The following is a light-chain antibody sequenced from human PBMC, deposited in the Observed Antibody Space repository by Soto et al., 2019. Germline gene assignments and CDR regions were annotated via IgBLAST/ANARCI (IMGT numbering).Light chain of an antibody. CDR3: NQYKKFGP. Sequence: EIVMTQSPATLSVSPGERVTLSCRASQSVSSRLAWYQQKPGQSPRLLIYGASTRATGIPARFSGSGSGTKFPSTIRGLQSEDFGVFYFNQYKKFGPFGQGTKVEI. V-gene: IGKV3-15*01. CDR1: QSVSSR. CDR2: GAS. J-gene: IGKJ1*01.